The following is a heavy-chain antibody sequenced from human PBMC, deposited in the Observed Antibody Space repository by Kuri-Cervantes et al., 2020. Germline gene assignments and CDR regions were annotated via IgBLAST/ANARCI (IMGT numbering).Heavy chain of an antibody. D-gene: IGHD6-19*01. CDR2: ISVYNGNT. CDR3: VRVTKYSSGFYFYYMDV. V-gene: IGHV1-18*01. CDR1: GYTFTTYV. Sequence: ASVKVSCKSSGYTFTTYVISWVRQAPGQGLEWMGWISVYNGNTNYAQKLQGRVTLTTDTSTSTAYMELRSLRSDDTAVYYCVRVTKYSSGFYFYYMDVWGKGTTVTVSS. J-gene: IGHJ6*03.